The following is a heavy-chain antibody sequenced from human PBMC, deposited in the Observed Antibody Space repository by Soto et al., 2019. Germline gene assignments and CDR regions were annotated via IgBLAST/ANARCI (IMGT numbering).Heavy chain of an antibody. CDR2: ISWNSGSI. CDR3: AKDIWRLGVVPAAVLDY. Sequence: EVQLVESGGGLVQPGRSLRLSCAASGFTFDDYAMHWVRQAPGKGLEWVPGISWNSGSIGYADSVKGRFTISRDNAKNSLYLQMNSLRAEDTALYYCAKDIWRLGVVPAAVLDYWGQGTLVTVSS. J-gene: IGHJ4*02. CDR1: GFTFDDYA. D-gene: IGHD2-2*01. V-gene: IGHV3-9*01.